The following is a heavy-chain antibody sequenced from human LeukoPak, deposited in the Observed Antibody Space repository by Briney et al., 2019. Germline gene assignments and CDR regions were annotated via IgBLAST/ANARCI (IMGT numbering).Heavy chain of an antibody. V-gene: IGHV1-2*02. CDR2: INCKSGAT. J-gene: IGHJ3*02. D-gene: IGHD3-22*01. CDR3: ARQSLDYYETLDTFDI. CDR1: EYTFTDYY. Sequence: ASVKVSCKASEYTFTDYYIHWMRQAPGQGLEWMGWINCKSGATSYAQKFRGRVTMTKDRPIRTAYMELSRLKSDDTAVYYCARQSLDYYETLDTFDIWGQGTVVTVSS.